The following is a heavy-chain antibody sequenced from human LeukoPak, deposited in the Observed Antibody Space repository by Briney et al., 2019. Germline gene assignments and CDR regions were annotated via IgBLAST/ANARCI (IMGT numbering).Heavy chain of an antibody. D-gene: IGHD2-8*01. Sequence: GGSLRLXCAASGFTYSSYAMNWVRLAPGRGLEWVSGFSGSGGTTYYADSVKGRFTISRDNSKNTLYLQMNSLRAEDTAVYYCANGNRCTSPNCLGYYYFYMDVWGKGTTVTVSS. J-gene: IGHJ6*03. CDR3: ANGNRCTSPNCLGYYYFYMDV. CDR1: GFTYSSYA. CDR2: FSGSGGTT. V-gene: IGHV3-23*01.